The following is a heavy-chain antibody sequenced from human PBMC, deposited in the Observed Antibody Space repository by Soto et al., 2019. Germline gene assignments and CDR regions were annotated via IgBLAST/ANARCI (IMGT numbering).Heavy chain of an antibody. V-gene: IGHV1-2*04. Sequence: ASVKVSCKTSGYIFTNYGISWVRQAPGQGLEWLGRINPKSGGTSTAQKFQGWVTMTTDTSISTASMELTRLTSDDTAIYYCARGDSTDCSNGVCSFFYNHDMDVWGQGTTVTVSS. CDR1: GYIFTNYG. J-gene: IGHJ6*02. CDR2: INPKSGGT. D-gene: IGHD2-8*01. CDR3: ARGDSTDCSNGVCSFFYNHDMDV.